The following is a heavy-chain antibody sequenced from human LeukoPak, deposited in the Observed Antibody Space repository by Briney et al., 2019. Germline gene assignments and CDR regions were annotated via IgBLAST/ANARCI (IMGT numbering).Heavy chain of an antibody. Sequence: ASVKVSCKASGYTFTGYYMHWVRQAPGQGLEWMGWINPNSGGTNYAQKFQGRVTMTRDTSISTAYMELSGLTSDDTAVYYCARGNTYYSSWYDWFAPWGQGTLVTVSS. D-gene: IGHD6-13*01. CDR2: INPNSGGT. CDR1: GYTFTGYY. J-gene: IGHJ5*02. V-gene: IGHV1-2*02. CDR3: ARGNTYYSSWYDWFAP.